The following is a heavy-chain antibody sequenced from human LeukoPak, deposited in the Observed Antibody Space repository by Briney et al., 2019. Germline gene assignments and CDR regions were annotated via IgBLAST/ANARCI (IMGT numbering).Heavy chain of an antibody. CDR1: GFTFDDYT. Sequence: GGSLRLSCAASGFTFDDYTMHWVHQAPGKGLEWVSLIHWDGDDTYYADSVEGRFTISRDNSKSSLYLQMNSLITEDTALYYCAKDMEDGSGSFDYWGQGTLVTVSS. CDR3: AKDMEDGSGSFDY. V-gene: IGHV3-43*01. D-gene: IGHD6-19*01. CDR2: IHWDGDDT. J-gene: IGHJ4*02.